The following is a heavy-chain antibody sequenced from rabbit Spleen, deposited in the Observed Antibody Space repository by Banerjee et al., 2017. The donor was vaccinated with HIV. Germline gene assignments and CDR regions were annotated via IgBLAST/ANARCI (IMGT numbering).Heavy chain of an antibody. D-gene: IGHD8-1*01. CDR1: GVSFSSSSY. CDR3: ARDTGSSFSSYGMDL. Sequence: QSLEESGGDLVKPGASLTLTCTASGVSFSSSSYMCWVRQAPGKGLEWIACIDTSDGDTDYASWAKGRFTCSKTSSTTVTLQLTRLTAADTATYFCARDTGSSFSSYGMDLWGQGTLVTVS. J-gene: IGHJ3*01. CDR2: IDTSDGDT. V-gene: IGHV1S40*01.